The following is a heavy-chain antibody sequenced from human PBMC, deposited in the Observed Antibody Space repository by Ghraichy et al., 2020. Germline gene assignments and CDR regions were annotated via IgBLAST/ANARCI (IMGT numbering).Heavy chain of an antibody. CDR2: IYGSGST. CDR3: ARYSGNYRRPNFDY. V-gene: IGHV4-59*01. J-gene: IGHJ4*02. D-gene: IGHD1-26*01. CDR1: GGSLTSYY. Sequence: SETLSLTCNVSGGSLTSYYWSWLRQPPGKGLEWIGYIYGSGSTNYNSSLKTRVTMSVGTSKNQFSLNLSSVTAADTAVYYCARYSGNYRRPNFDYWGQGTLVTVS.